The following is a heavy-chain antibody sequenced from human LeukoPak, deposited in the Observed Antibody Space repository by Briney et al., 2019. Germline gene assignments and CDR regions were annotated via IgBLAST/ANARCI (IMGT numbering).Heavy chain of an antibody. D-gene: IGHD1-26*01. Sequence: PSETLSLTCTVSGGSMTTDSWNWIRLPAGKGLEWIGRISASGNTNYNPSLFTRVTMSMDTSENQFSLKLNSVTAADTAVYFCARAPVQDLSFVGWFDSWGQGTLVIVSS. CDR1: GGSMTTDS. J-gene: IGHJ5*01. V-gene: IGHV4-4*07. CDR2: ISASGNT. CDR3: ARAPVQDLSFVGWFDS.